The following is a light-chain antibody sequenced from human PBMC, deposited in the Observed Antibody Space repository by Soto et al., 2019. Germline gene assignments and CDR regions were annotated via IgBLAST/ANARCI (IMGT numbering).Light chain of an antibody. CDR1: QSLVHSDGNTY. CDR3: MQGTQWPST. CDR2: RVS. V-gene: IGKV2-30*02. J-gene: IGKJ1*01. Sequence: DVVLTQSPVSLPVTLGQPASISCMSSQSLVHSDGNTYLNWFQQRPGHSPRRLVYRVSNRDSGVSGNFSGSGSGTNFTLKISSVEAEDIGVYYCMQGTQWPSTFGQGTKVEIK.